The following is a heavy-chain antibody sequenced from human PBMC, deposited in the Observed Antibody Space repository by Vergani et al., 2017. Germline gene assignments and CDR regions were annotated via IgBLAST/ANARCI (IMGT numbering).Heavy chain of an antibody. J-gene: IGHJ3*02. CDR3: GRDGNAFDS. CDR1: GYTFTGYY. D-gene: IGHD1-26*01. Sequence: QVQLVQSGAEVKKPGASVKVSCKASGYTFTGYYMHWVRQPPGQGLQWMGWINPKSGGTNYSQKFQGRVTMTRDTSISTAYMELSRLRSDDTAVYYCGRDGNAFDSWGQGTMVTVSS. CDR2: INPKSGGT. V-gene: IGHV1-2*02.